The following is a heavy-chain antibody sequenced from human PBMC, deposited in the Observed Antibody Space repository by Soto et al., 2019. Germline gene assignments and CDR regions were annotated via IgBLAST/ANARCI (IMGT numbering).Heavy chain of an antibody. J-gene: IGHJ5*02. CDR1: GFTFSSYG. V-gene: IGHV3-30*18. CDR3: AKSGGSGWFKGGNWFDP. Sequence: QVQLVESGGGVVQPGRSLRLSCAASGFTFSSYGMRWVRQAPGKGLEWVAVISYDGSNKYYADSVKGRFTISRDNSKNTLYLQMNSLRAEDTAVYYCAKSGGSGWFKGGNWFDPWGQGTLVTVSS. CDR2: ISYDGSNK. D-gene: IGHD6-19*01.